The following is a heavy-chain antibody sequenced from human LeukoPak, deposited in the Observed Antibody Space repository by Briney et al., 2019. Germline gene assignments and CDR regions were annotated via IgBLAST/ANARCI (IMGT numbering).Heavy chain of an antibody. V-gene: IGHV3-74*01. CDR1: GFSFSTYS. Sequence: GGSLRLSCAASGFSFSTYSMNWVRQAPGKGVVWVSRIKSDGSSTSYADSVKGRLTISRDNAKNTLYLQMNSLRAEDTAVYYCARARGGDSLFDYWGQGTLVTVSS. D-gene: IGHD2-21*02. CDR2: IKSDGSST. CDR3: ARARGGDSLFDY. J-gene: IGHJ4*02.